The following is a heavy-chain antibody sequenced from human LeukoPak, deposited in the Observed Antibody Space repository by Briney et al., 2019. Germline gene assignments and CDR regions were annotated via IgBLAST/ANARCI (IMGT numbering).Heavy chain of an antibody. D-gene: IGHD2-21*02. V-gene: IGHV3-23*01. J-gene: IGHJ3*02. CDR1: GFTFSSYA. CDR3: AKLGYCGGDCHLGAFDI. CDR2: ISGSGGST. Sequence: AGGSLRLSCAASGFTFSSYAMSWVRQAPGKGLEWVSAISGSGGSTYYADSVKGRFTLSRDNSKNTLYLQMNSLRAEDTAVYYCAKLGYCGGDCHLGAFDIWGQGTMVTVSS.